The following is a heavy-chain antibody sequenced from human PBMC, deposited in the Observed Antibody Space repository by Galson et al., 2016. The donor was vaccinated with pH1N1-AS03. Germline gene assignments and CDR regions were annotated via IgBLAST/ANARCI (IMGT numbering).Heavy chain of an antibody. CDR1: GFTFSSYA. D-gene: IGHD3-9*01. Sequence: SLRLSCAASGFTFSSYAMHWVRQAPGKGLEWVAVISYDGSNKYYADSVKGRFTISRDNSKNTLYLQMNSLRAEETAVYSCARGFPYYDILTGAFDYWGQGTLVTVSS. CDR3: ARGFPYYDILTGAFDY. V-gene: IGHV3-30*01. J-gene: IGHJ4*02. CDR2: ISYDGSNK.